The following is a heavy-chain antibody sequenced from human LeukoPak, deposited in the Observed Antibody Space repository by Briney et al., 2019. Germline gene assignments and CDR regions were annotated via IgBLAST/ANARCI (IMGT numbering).Heavy chain of an antibody. CDR1: GYTFTSYA. J-gene: IGHJ5*02. CDR2: INAGNGNT. CDR3: ARDLRYFDWLYCLDP. V-gene: IGHV1-3*01. Sequence: ASVKVSCKASGYTFTSYAMHWVRQAPGQRLEWMGWINAGNGNTKYSQKFQGRVTITRDTSASTACMELSSLRSEDTAVYYCARDLRYFDWLYCLDPWGQGTLVTVSS. D-gene: IGHD3-9*01.